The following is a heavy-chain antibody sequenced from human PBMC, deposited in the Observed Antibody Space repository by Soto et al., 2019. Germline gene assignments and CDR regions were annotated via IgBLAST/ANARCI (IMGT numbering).Heavy chain of an antibody. D-gene: IGHD3-16*01. CDR2: IYYSGST. J-gene: IGHJ4*02. CDR3: ARHGHWAPLDD. CDR1: GGSISSGGYY. Sequence: SETLSLTCTVSGGSISSGGYYWSWIRQHPGKGLEWIGYIYYSGSTYYNPSLKSRVTISVDTSKNQFSLRLSSVTAADTAVYYCARHGHWAPLDDWGQGTLVTVSS. V-gene: IGHV4-31*03.